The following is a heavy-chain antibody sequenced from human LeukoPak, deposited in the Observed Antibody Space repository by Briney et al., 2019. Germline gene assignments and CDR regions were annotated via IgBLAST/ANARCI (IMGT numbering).Heavy chain of an antibody. CDR1: GGTFSSYA. Sequence: RASVKVSCKASGGTFSSYAISWVRQAPGQGLEWMGRIIPILGIANYAQKFQGRVTITADKSTSTAYMELSSLRSEDTAVYYCARDRYDFWSGYVTALQSAGLFELPHIVPPQLDYWGQGTLVTVSS. D-gene: IGHD3-3*01. J-gene: IGHJ4*02. CDR3: ARDRYDFWSGYVTALQSAGLFELPHIVPPQLDY. CDR2: IIPILGIA. V-gene: IGHV1-69*04.